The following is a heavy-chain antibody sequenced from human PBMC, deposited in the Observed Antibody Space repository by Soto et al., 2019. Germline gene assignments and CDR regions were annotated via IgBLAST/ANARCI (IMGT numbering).Heavy chain of an antibody. CDR2: ISGSGGST. D-gene: IGHD5-18*01. CDR3: AKDKKKVDTAMHFDY. CDR1: GFTFSSYA. V-gene: IGHV3-23*01. Sequence: EVQLLESGGGLVQPGGSLRLSCAASGFTFSSYAMSWVRQAPGKGLEWVSAISGSGGSTYYADSVKGRFTISRDNSKNTLYQQMNSLRAEDTAVYYCAKDKKKVDTAMHFDYWGQGTLVTVSS. J-gene: IGHJ4*02.